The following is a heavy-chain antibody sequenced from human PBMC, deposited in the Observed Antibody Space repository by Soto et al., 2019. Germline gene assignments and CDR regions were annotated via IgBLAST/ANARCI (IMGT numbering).Heavy chain of an antibody. D-gene: IGHD2-21*02. CDR3: ARDGMTTGDT. CDR2: VFSSVSA. CDR1: GVSVRSYT. Sequence: PSETLSLTCIVSGVSVRSYTWSWVRQPANKGLEWIGRVFSSVSATYNPSLKSRVSISIDTPENQFSLKLDSVTAADAGVYFCARDGMTTGDTWGPGTLVTVSS. J-gene: IGHJ4*02. V-gene: IGHV4-4*07.